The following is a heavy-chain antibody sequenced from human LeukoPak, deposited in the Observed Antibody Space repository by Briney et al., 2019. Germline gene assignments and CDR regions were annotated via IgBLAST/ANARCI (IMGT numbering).Heavy chain of an antibody. CDR1: GGSISGYY. Sequence: SETLSLTCTVSGGSISGYYWSWIRQPPGKGLEWIGEINHSGSTNYNPSLKSRVTISVDTSKNQFSLKLSAVTAADTAVYYCARGSFGYCSSTSCPTKAQKAISLYYFDYWGQGTLVTVSS. CDR3: ARGSFGYCSSTSCPTKAQKAISLYYFDY. V-gene: IGHV4-34*01. J-gene: IGHJ4*02. D-gene: IGHD2-2*03. CDR2: INHSGST.